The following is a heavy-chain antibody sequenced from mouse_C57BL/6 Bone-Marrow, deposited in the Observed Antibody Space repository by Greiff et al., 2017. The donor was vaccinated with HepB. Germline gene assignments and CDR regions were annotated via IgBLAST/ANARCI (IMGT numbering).Heavy chain of an antibody. CDR1: GFNIKDDY. CDR2: IDPENGDT. V-gene: IGHV14-4*01. CDR3: ARWNYSNPYYYAMDY. D-gene: IGHD2-5*01. J-gene: IGHJ4*01. Sequence: VQLKESGAELVRPGASVKLSCTASGFNIKDDYMHWVKQRPEQGLEWIGWIDPENGDTEYAPKFQGKATITADTSSNTAYLQLSSLTSEDTAIYYCARWNYSNPYYYAMDYWGQGTSVTVSS.